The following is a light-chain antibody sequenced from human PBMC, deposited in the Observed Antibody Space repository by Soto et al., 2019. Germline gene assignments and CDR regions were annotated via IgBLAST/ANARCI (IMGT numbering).Light chain of an antibody. CDR3: CSYAGDTTFYV. V-gene: IGLV2-23*02. CDR1: RTDVGGYNF. J-gene: IGLJ1*01. Sequence: QSVLTQPASVSGSPRQSITISCTGTRTDVGGYNFVSWYQQHPGKAPKLIIYDVTQWPSGASNRFSGSKSGNTASLTIFGLQADDEADYYCCSYAGDTTFYVLGNGTKVTVL. CDR2: DVT.